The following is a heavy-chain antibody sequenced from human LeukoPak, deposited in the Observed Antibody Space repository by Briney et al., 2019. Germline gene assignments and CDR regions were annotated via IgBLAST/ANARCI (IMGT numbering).Heavy chain of an antibody. CDR2: IYNDGNT. CDR3: ARDREVVTAKAQMDV. CDR1: GFTVSTNH. Sequence: GGSLRLSRAVSGFTVSTNHMSWVRQAPGRGLEWVSVIYNDGNTYYTDSVKGRFTISRDNSKNTVFLQMNSLRVEDTAVYYCARDREVVTAKAQMDVWGKGATVTVSS. D-gene: IGHD2-21*02. V-gene: IGHV3-53*01. J-gene: IGHJ6*03.